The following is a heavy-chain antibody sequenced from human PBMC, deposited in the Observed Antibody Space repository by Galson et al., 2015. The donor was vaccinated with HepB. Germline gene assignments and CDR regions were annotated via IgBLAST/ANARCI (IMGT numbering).Heavy chain of an antibody. Sequence: SLRLSCAASGFTFSSYAMHWVRQAPGKGLEWVAVISYDGSNKYYADSVKGRFTISRDNSKNTLYLQMNSLRAEDTAVYYCARAHYDTFITHFDYWGQGTLVTVSS. CDR3: ARAHYDTFITHFDY. J-gene: IGHJ4*02. D-gene: IGHD3-22*01. CDR1: GFTFSSYA. V-gene: IGHV3-30*04. CDR2: ISYDGSNK.